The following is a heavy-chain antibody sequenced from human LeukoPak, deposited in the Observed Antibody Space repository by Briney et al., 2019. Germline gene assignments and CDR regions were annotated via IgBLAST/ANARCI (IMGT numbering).Heavy chain of an antibody. J-gene: IGHJ4*02. CDR3: ARDLSLWFGELNIDY. Sequence: GASVKVSCKASGYTFPRYGINWVRQAPGQGLEWMGWISVYSGNPNYAQKFQGRVTMTTDTSSSTAYMELRSLRSDDTAVYYCARDLSLWFGELNIDYWGQGTLVTVSS. CDR2: ISVYSGNP. V-gene: IGHV1-18*01. CDR1: GYTFPRYG. D-gene: IGHD3-10*01.